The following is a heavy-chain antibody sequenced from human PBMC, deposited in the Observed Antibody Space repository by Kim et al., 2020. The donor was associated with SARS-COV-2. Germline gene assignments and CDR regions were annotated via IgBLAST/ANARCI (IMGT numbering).Heavy chain of an antibody. CDR3: TRLLVGYGVTHEV. CDR2: IRSKANSYAT. Sequence: GGSLRLSCAASGFTFSGSAMHWVRQASGKGLEWVGRIRSKANSYATAYAASVKGRFTISRDDSENTAYLQMNSLKTEDTAVYYCTRLLVGYGVTHEVWGQGTLVTVSS. J-gene: IGHJ4*02. CDR1: GFTFSGSA. D-gene: IGHD5-18*01. V-gene: IGHV3-73*01.